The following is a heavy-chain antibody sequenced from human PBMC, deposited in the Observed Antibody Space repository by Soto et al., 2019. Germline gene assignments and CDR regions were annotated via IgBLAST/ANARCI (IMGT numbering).Heavy chain of an antibody. Sequence: EVQLVESGGGLVQPGGSLRLSCAASGFTFSSYWMHWVRQAPGKGLVWVSRINSDGSSTSYADSVKGRFTISRDNAKNTLYLQRNSLRAEDTAVYYCARGGDMITFGGVIGDWGQGTLVTVSS. CDR3: ARGGDMITFGGVIGD. CDR2: INSDGSST. V-gene: IGHV3-74*01. CDR1: GFTFSSYW. J-gene: IGHJ1*01. D-gene: IGHD3-16*02.